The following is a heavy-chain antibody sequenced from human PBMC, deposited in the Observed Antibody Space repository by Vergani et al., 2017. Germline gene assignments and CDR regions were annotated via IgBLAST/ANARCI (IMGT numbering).Heavy chain of an antibody. CDR1: GFTFSSYA. CDR3: ARGPRGYYDSSGYGY. D-gene: IGHD3-22*01. CDR2: ISGSGGST. Sequence: EVQLLESGGGLVQPGGSLRLSCAASGFTFSSYAMSWVRQAPGKGLEWVSAISGSGGSTYYADSVKGRFTISRDNSKNSLYLQMNSLRAEDTAVYYCARGPRGYYDSSGYGYWGQGTLVTVSS. J-gene: IGHJ4*02. V-gene: IGHV3-23*01.